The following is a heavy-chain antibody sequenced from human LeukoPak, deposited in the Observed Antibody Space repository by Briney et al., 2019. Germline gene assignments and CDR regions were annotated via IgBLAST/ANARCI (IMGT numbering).Heavy chain of an antibody. CDR3: AKEYHRVHDAFDA. J-gene: IGHJ3*01. Sequence: PGGSLRLSCAASGFTFSSESMHWVRQAPGKGLEWVAVISYDGSKNYSADSVKGRFTISRDNSKSTVYLQMNSLTTEDTAVYYCAKEYHRVHDAFDAWGHGTMVTVSS. CDR2: ISYDGSKN. D-gene: IGHD2-2*01. CDR1: GFTFSSES. V-gene: IGHV3-30*18.